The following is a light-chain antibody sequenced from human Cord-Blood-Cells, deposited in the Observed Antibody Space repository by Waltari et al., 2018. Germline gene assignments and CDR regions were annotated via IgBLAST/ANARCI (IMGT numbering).Light chain of an antibody. Sequence: EIVLTQSPGTLSLSPGERATLSCRASQRVSSSYLAWYQQKPGQAPRLLIYGAASRATGIPDRFSGSRSGTDFTLTISRLEPEDFAVYYCQQYGSSPYSFGQGTKLEI. CDR2: GAA. J-gene: IGKJ2*03. CDR3: QQYGSSPYS. V-gene: IGKV3-20*01. CDR1: QRVSSSY.